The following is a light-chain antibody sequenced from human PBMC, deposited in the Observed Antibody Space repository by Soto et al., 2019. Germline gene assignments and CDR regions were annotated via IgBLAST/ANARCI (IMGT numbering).Light chain of an antibody. Sequence: QSALTQPRSVSGSPGQSVTISCTGTSRDVGGYNYVSWYQQHPGKAPKLMIYDVSKRRSGVPDRFSGSKSGNTASLTISGLPAEDEADYYCCSYAFSYTYVVFGRGTKLTVL. CDR2: DVS. J-gene: IGLJ2*01. CDR1: SRDVGGYNY. V-gene: IGLV2-11*01. CDR3: CSYAFSYTYVV.